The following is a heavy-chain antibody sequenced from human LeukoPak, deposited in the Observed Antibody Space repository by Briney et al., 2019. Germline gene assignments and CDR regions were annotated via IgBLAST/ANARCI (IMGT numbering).Heavy chain of an antibody. CDR2: IKQDGSEK. CDR1: GFTFSSYW. J-gene: IGHJ6*02. V-gene: IGHV3-7*01. CDR3: ARVNDFWSGYGSRGMDV. D-gene: IGHD3-3*01. Sequence: GGSLRLPCAASGFTFSSYWMSWVRQAPGKGLEWVANIKQDGSEKYYVDSVKGRFTISRDNAKNSLYLQMNSLRAEDTAVYYCARVNDFWSGYGSRGMDVWGQGTTVTVSS.